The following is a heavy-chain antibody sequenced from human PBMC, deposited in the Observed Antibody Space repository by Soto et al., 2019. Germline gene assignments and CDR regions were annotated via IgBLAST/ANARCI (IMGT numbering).Heavy chain of an antibody. D-gene: IGHD2-2*01. CDR2: INHNSGGT. CDR1: GHTFTGYY. CDR3: ARGNAIDAEIYNWFDH. V-gene: IGHV1-2*02. J-gene: IGHJ5*02. Sequence: QVQPVQSGAEVKKPGASVKISCKASGHTFTGYYIHWVRQSPGQGLEWMGWINHNSGGTDYGQKFQGRVTMTRDTSISTVYMELTRLRSADTAVYYCARGNAIDAEIYNWFDHWGQGTLVTVSS.